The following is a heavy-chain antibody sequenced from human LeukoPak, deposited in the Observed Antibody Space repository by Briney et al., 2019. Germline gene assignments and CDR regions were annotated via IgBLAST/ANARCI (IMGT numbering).Heavy chain of an antibody. Sequence: GASVKVSCKASGYTFTSYGISWVRQAPGQGLEWMGWISGYNGNTNCAQKLQGRVTMTTDTSTSTAYMELRSLRSDDTAVYYCARDLIGGRKDGNYYYGMDVWGQGTTVTVSS. CDR1: GYTFTSYG. D-gene: IGHD3-9*01. J-gene: IGHJ6*02. V-gene: IGHV1-18*01. CDR2: ISGYNGNT. CDR3: ARDLIGGRKDGNYYYGMDV.